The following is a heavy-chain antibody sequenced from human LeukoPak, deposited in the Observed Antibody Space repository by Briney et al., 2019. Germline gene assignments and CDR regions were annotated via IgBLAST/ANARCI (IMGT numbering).Heavy chain of an antibody. V-gene: IGHV3-21*01. J-gene: IGHJ4*02. CDR2: MSSSSSYM. CDR3: ARGEYYYDSSGYYWD. D-gene: IGHD3-22*01. Sequence: GGSLRLSCVGSENSFSDYSMNWVRQAPGKGLEWVSSMSSSSSYMYYADSVKGRFTISRDNAKSLLYLQMNNLRAEDTAVYYCARGEYYYDSSGYYWDWGQGTLVTVS. CDR1: ENSFSDYS.